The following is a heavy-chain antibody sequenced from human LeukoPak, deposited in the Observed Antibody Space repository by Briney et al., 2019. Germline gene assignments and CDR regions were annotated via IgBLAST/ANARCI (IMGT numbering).Heavy chain of an antibody. Sequence: GGSLRLSCAASGFTFSSYAMHWVRQAPGKGLEWVAVISYDGSNKYYADSVKGRFTISRDNSKNTLYLQMNSLRAEDTAVYYCARDRGITILPYYFDYWGQGTLVTVSS. V-gene: IGHV3-30-3*01. D-gene: IGHD3-9*01. CDR2: ISYDGSNK. CDR3: ARDRGITILPYYFDY. CDR1: GFTFSSYA. J-gene: IGHJ4*02.